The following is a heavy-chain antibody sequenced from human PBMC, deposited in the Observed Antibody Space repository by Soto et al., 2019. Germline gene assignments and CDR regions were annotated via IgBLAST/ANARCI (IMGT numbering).Heavy chain of an antibody. CDR3: ASGGSTVTREFDY. Sequence: QVQLVQSGAEVKKPGASVKVSCKASGYTFTGFYMHWVRQAPGQGLEWMGWINPNSGDTEYAQNFQGWVTLTRDTSIGTAYMELNRLKSDDTAMYYCASGGSTVTREFDYWGQGTLVSVSS. CDR1: GYTFTGFY. D-gene: IGHD4-17*01. V-gene: IGHV1-2*04. CDR2: INPNSGDT. J-gene: IGHJ4*02.